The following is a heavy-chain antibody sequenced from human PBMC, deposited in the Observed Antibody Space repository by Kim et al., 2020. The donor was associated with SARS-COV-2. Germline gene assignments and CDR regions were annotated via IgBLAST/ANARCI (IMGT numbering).Heavy chain of an antibody. CDR3: ARHTYYDFWSGNYYYYMDV. CDR2: IYYSGST. V-gene: IGHV4-59*08. D-gene: IGHD3-3*01. Sequence: SETLSLTCTVSGGSISSYYWSWIRQPPGKGLEWIGYIYYSGSTNYNPSLKSRVTISVDTSKNQFSLKLSSVTAADTAVYYCARHTYYDFWSGNYYYYMDVWGKGTTVTVSS. J-gene: IGHJ6*03. CDR1: GGSISSYY.